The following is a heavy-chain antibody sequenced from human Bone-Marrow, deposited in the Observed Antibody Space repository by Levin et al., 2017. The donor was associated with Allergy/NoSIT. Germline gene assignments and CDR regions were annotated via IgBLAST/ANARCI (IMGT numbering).Heavy chain of an antibody. CDR1: GSSIGSGHY. CDR3: AREDSSSSILARGNNANWFDP. D-gene: IGHD3-22*01. V-gene: IGHV4-38-2*02. CDR2: MFRSGST. J-gene: IGHJ5*01. Sequence: SETLSLTCVVSGSSIGSGHYWGWIRQSPGKGLECMGRMFRSGSTYYNPSLKSRVIISVDTSKNQFSLMLNSVTAADTAIYYCAREDSSSSILARGNNANWFDPWGQGALVTVSS.